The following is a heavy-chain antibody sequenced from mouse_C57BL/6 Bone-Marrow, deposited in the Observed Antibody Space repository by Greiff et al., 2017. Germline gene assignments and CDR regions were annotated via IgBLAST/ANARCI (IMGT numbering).Heavy chain of an antibody. CDR3: ATYPPSYYGSHYFGY. J-gene: IGHJ2*01. CDR1: GFTFTDYY. CDR2: IRNKANGYTT. Sequence: EVQLVESGGGLVQPGGSLSLSCAASGFTFTDYYMSWVRQPPGKALEWLGFIRNKANGYTTEYSASVKGRFTISRDNSQRILYLQMNALRAEDSAAYYCATYPPSYYGSHYFGYWGQGTTLTVSS. D-gene: IGHD1-1*01. V-gene: IGHV7-3*01.